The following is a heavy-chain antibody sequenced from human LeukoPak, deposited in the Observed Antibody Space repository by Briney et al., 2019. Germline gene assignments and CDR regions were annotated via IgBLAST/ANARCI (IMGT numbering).Heavy chain of an antibody. CDR1: GFTVSSNY. D-gene: IGHD6-13*01. CDR2: IYSGGST. V-gene: IGHV3-53*01. CDR3: AREMGIAAADAFDY. Sequence: PGGSLRLSCAASGFTVSSNYMSWVRQAPGKGLEWVSVIYSGGSTYYADSVKGRFTISRDNSKNTLYLQMNSLRAEDTAVYYCAREMGIAAADAFDYWGQGTLVTVSS. J-gene: IGHJ4*02.